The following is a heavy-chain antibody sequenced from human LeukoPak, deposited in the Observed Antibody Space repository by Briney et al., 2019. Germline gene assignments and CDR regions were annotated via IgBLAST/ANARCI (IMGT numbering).Heavy chain of an antibody. V-gene: IGHV3-21*04. CDR2: IRSYSSYI. J-gene: IGHJ6*03. D-gene: IGHD5-12*01. Sequence: GGSLRLSCAASGFTFDTYNFNWVRQAPGKGLEWVASIRSYSSYIHYADSVKGRFTISRDDAKKSLDLQMNSLRAEDTAVYYCARDSGGYDFEPPYYYYYMDVWGKGTTVTVSS. CDR1: GFTFDTYN. CDR3: ARDSGGYDFEPPYYYYYMDV.